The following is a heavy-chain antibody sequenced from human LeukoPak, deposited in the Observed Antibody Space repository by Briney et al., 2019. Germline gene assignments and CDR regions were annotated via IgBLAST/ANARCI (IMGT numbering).Heavy chain of an antibody. Sequence: PGGSLRLSCAASGFTFSSYSMNWVRQAPGKGLEWVSYISSSSSSNIFYADSVKGRFTISRDNAKNSLYLQMNSLRAEDTAVYYCARDDTVTSHFDYWGQGTLVTVSS. D-gene: IGHD4-11*01. CDR2: ISSSSSSNI. CDR1: GFTFSSYS. CDR3: ARDDTVTSHFDY. V-gene: IGHV3-48*01. J-gene: IGHJ4*02.